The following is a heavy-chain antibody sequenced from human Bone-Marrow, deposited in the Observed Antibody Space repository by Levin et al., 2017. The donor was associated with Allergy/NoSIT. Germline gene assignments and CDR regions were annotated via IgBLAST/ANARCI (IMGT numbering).Heavy chain of an antibody. J-gene: IGHJ3*02. D-gene: IGHD3-22*01. CDR1: GFTFSSYA. V-gene: IGHV3-23*01. CDR3: AKFYYDSSGYSPGAFDI. Sequence: GESLKISCAASGFTFSSYAMSWVRQAPGKGLEWVSAISGSGGSTYYADSVKGRFTISRDNSKNTLYLQMNSLRAEDTAVYYCAKFYYDSSGYSPGAFDIWGQGTMVTVSS. CDR2: ISGSGGST.